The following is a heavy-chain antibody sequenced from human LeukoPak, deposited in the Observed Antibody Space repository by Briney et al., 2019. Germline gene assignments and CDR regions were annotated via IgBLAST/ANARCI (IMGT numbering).Heavy chain of an antibody. Sequence: SQTLSLTRTVSGGSISSYYGSWTRHPPGKGLEWLGYIYYSGSSDYNPAHKSRVTISVDTSRNQYSLRLSSVAAADTAVYYCARVTGYMTEDFFDYWGQGTLVTVSS. CDR3: ARVTGYMTEDFFDY. CDR2: IYYSGSS. CDR1: GGSISSYY. J-gene: IGHJ4*02. D-gene: IGHD6-13*01. V-gene: IGHV4-59*01.